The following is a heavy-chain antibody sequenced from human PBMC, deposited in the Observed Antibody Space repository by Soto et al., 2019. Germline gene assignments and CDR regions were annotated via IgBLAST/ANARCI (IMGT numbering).Heavy chain of an antibody. D-gene: IGHD1-1*01. CDR2: ISAHNGNT. Sequence: QVHLVQSGAEVKKPGASVTVSCKGSGYAFSTYGITWVRQAPGQGLEWMGWISAHNGNTNYAQKLQGRGTVTRDTSTSTAYMELRSLRSDDTAVYYCARGRYGDYWGQGALVIVSS. V-gene: IGHV1-18*01. CDR3: ARGRYGDY. J-gene: IGHJ4*02. CDR1: GYAFSTYG.